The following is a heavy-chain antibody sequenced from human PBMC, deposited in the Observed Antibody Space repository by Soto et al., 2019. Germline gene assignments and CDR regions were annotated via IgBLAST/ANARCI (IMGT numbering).Heavy chain of an antibody. D-gene: IGHD3-10*01. CDR3: ARDHSRAPDF. CDR1: RDSMSTYD. Sequence: AIVSLACTVPRDSMSTYDWNWTLHCVEKGVEWIGRISATGTTTYIPSLKSRITLSVDTSKNEFSMNLKFATAADTDVYFCARDHSRAPDFWGPSTLVT. V-gene: IGHV4-4*07. J-gene: IGHJ3*01. CDR2: ISATGTT.